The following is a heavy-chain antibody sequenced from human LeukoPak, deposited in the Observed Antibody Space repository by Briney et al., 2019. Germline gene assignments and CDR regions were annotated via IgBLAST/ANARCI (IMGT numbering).Heavy chain of an antibody. CDR2: IWYDGSNK. Sequence: PGRSLRLSCAASGFTFSSYGMHWVRQAPGKGLEWVAVIWYDGSNKYYADSVKGRFTISRDNSKNTLYLQMNSLRAEDTAVYYCARRGYSGYMGDAFDIWGQGTMVTVSS. J-gene: IGHJ3*02. CDR1: GFTFSSYG. D-gene: IGHD5-12*01. CDR3: ARRGYSGYMGDAFDI. V-gene: IGHV3-33*01.